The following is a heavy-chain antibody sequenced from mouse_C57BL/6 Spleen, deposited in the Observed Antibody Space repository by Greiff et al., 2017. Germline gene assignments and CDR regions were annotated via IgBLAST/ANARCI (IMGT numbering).Heavy chain of an antibody. D-gene: IGHD1-1*01. CDR2: IYPRSGNT. CDR3: ARPNPYYCSSLYYFDY. V-gene: IGHV1-81*01. Sequence: VQLQQSGAELARPGASVKLSCKASGYTFTSYGISWVKQRTGQGLEWIGEIYPRSGNTYYNEKFKGKATLTADKSSSTAYMQLRSLTSEDSAVYFCARPNPYYCSSLYYFDYWGQGTTLTVSS. CDR1: GYTFTSYG. J-gene: IGHJ2*01.